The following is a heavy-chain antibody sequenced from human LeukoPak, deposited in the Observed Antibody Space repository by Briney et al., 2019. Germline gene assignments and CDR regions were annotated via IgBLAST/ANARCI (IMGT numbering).Heavy chain of an antibody. D-gene: IGHD3-22*01. Sequence: QPGGSLRLSCAASGFTFSSYAMHWVRQAPGKGLEWVAVISYDGSNKYYADSVKGRFTISRDNSKNTLYLQMNSLRAEDTAVYYCARLSYSSGYASWGQGTLVTVSS. V-gene: IGHV3-30-3*01. CDR1: GFTFSSYA. CDR3: ARLSYSSGYAS. J-gene: IGHJ4*02. CDR2: ISYDGSNK.